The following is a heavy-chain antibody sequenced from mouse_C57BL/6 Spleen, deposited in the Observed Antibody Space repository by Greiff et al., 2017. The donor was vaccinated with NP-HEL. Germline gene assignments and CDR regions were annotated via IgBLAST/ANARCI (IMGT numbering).Heavy chain of an antibody. CDR3: ARGEGYYDYAMDY. D-gene: IGHD2-3*01. CDR1: GFTFSDYG. J-gene: IGHJ4*01. V-gene: IGHV5-17*01. Sequence: EVQVVESGGGLVKPGGSLKLSCAASGFTFSDYGMHWVRQAPETGLEWVAYISSGSSTIYYADTVKGRFTISRDNAKNTLFLQMTRLRSEDTAMYYCARGEGYYDYAMDYWGQGTSVTVSS. CDR2: ISSGSSTI.